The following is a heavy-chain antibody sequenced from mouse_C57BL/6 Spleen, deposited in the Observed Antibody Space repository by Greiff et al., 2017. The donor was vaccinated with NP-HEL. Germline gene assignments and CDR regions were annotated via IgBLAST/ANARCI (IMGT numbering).Heavy chain of an antibody. J-gene: IGHJ1*03. D-gene: IGHD2-3*01. V-gene: IGHV1-64*01. CDR1: GYTFTSYW. Sequence: QVQLQQPGAELVKPGASVKLSCKASGYTFTSYWMHWVKQRPGQGLEWIGMIHPNSGSTNYNEKFKSKATLTVDKSSSTAYIQLSSLTSEDSAVYYCARGGDDGYYDFDVWGTGTTVTVSS. CDR2: IHPNSGST. CDR3: ARGGDDGYYDFDV.